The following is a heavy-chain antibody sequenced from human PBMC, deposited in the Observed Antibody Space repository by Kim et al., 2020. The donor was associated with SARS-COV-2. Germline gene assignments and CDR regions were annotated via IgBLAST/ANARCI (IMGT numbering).Heavy chain of an antibody. Sequence: ASVKVSCKASGYTFTSYDINWVRQATGQGLEWMGWMNPNSGNTGYAQKFQGRVTMTRNTSISTAYMELSSLRSEDTAVYYCARGLVPAAMWYYYYGMDVWGQGTTVTVSS. D-gene: IGHD2-2*01. CDR2: MNPNSGNT. V-gene: IGHV1-8*01. CDR3: ARGLVPAAMWYYYYGMDV. J-gene: IGHJ6*02. CDR1: GYTFTSYD.